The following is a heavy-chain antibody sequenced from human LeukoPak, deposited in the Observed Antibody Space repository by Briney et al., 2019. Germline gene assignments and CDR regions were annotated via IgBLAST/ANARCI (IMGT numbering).Heavy chain of an antibody. CDR1: GFAFSAYS. CDR2: ISTTGSSI. CDR3: ATLAYCGGDCYY. D-gene: IGHD2-21*02. Sequence: GGSLRLSCAASGFAFSAYSMNWVRQAPGKGLEWVSYISTTGSSIKYADSVKGRFTISRDNAKNSLYLQMNSLRAEDTAVYYCATLAYCGGDCYYWGQGILVTVSS. V-gene: IGHV3-48*04. J-gene: IGHJ4*02.